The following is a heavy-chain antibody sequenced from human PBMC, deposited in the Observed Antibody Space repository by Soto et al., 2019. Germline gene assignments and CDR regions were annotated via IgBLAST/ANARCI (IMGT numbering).Heavy chain of an antibody. J-gene: IGHJ4*02. CDR1: GFTFTSSA. D-gene: IGHD5-12*01. CDR2: IVVGIGNT. Sequence: SVKVSCKASGFTFTSSAVQWGRQARGQGLEWMGGIVVGIGNTNYAQRFHERVTITRDISTSTVYMELYSLKSEDTAVYYCARDLGSGYDPGDYWGQGTLVTVSS. CDR3: ARDLGSGYDPGDY. V-gene: IGHV1-58*01.